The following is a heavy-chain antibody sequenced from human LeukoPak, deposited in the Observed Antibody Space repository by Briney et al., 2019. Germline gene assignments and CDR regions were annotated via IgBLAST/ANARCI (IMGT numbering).Heavy chain of an antibody. Sequence: GGSLRLSCAASGFSLQSHWMSWVRQAPGKGLEWVANIKEDGSEQWSVDSVKGRFTLSRDNAKNSMYLQMNSLRAEDTAVYYCARDLSNRGSYWDWGQGTLVTVSS. CDR3: ARDLSNRGSYWD. D-gene: IGHD1-26*01. CDR2: IKEDGSEQ. J-gene: IGHJ4*02. V-gene: IGHV3-7*01. CDR1: GFSLQSHW.